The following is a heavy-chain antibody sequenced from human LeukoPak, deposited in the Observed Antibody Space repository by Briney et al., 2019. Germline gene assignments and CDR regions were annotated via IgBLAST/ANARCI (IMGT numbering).Heavy chain of an antibody. V-gene: IGHV3-48*01. Sequence: GGSLRLSCAASGFTFSSYSMMWVRQAPGKGLEWVSYISSSSTTIHYADSVKGRFTISRDNAKNSVYLQMNSLRAEDTAVYYCARASNDYGDYFFDYWGQGTLVTVSS. D-gene: IGHD4-17*01. CDR1: GFTFSSYS. CDR2: ISSSSTTI. CDR3: ARASNDYGDYFFDY. J-gene: IGHJ4*02.